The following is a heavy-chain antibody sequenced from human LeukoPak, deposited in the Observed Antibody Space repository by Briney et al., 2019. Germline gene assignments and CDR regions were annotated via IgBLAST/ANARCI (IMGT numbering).Heavy chain of an antibody. CDR1: GYTFTGYY. V-gene: IGHV1-2*02. J-gene: IGHJ5*02. D-gene: IGHD4-17*01. Sequence: ASVKVSCKASGYTFTGYYMHWVRQAPGQGVEWMGWINPNSGGTNYSLMFQGRVTMTRDTSISTAYMELSRLRSDDTALYYCAIQYGDYSWFDPWGQGTLVTVSS. CDR3: AIQYGDYSWFDP. CDR2: INPNSGGT.